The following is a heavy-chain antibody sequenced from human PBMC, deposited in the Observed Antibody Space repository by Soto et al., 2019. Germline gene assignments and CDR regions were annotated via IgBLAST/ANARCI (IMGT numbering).Heavy chain of an antibody. CDR3: AIVERPTLAAARVDAFDI. J-gene: IGHJ3*02. CDR1: GGTFSSYA. CDR2: IIPICGTA. V-gene: IGHV1-69*01. D-gene: IGHD6-25*01. Sequence: QVQLVQSGAEVKKPGSSVKVSCKASGGTFSSYAISWVRQAPGQGLEWMGGIIPICGTANYAQKFQGRVMITRDQSTSTAYMELSSRRAEDTAVYYCAIVERPTLAAARVDAFDIWGQGTMGTGSS.